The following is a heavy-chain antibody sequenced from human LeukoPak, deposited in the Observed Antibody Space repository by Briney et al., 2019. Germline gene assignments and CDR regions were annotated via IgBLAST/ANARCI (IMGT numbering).Heavy chain of an antibody. CDR2: ISSSSSYI. Sequence: GGSLRLSCAASGFTFSSYSMNWVRQAPGKGLEWVSSISSSSSYIYYADSVKGRFTISRDNSKDTLYLQMNSLRAEDTAVYYCARGKPFDYWGQGTLVTVSS. CDR1: GFTFSSYS. J-gene: IGHJ4*02. CDR3: ARGKPFDY. V-gene: IGHV3-21*04.